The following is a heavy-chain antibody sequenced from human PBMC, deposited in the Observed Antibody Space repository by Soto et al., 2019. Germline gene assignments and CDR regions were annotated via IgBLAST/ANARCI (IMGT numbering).Heavy chain of an antibody. J-gene: IGHJ4*02. CDR2: IIPILGIA. V-gene: IGHV1-69*02. D-gene: IGHD3-16*02. CDR3: ASDVHYDYIWGSYRYFDY. Sequence: QVQLVQSGAEVKKPGSSVKVSCKASGGTFSSYTISWVRQAPGKELEWMGRIIPILGIANYAQKFQGRVTITADKSTSTAYMELSSLRSEDTAVYYCASDVHYDYIWGSYRYFDYWGQGTLVTVSS. CDR1: GGTFSSYT.